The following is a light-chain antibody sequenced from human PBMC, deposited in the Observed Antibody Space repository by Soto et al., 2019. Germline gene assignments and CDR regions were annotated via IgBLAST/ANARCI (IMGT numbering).Light chain of an antibody. CDR3: QQSYNTPDT. CDR1: QNINNY. V-gene: IGKV1-39*01. J-gene: IGKJ2*01. Sequence: DFQMTQSPSSLSASVGDRVTITCRASQNINNYLNWYQQRPGKAPKLLIYAASSLQSGVPSRFSGSGSGTDFTLTITSLQPEDFATYYCQQSYNTPDTVGQGTKVEIK. CDR2: AAS.